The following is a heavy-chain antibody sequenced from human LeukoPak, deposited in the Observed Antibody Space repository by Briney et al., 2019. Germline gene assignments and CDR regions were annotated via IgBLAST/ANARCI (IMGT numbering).Heavy chain of an antibody. J-gene: IGHJ4*02. V-gene: IGHV3-21*01. D-gene: IGHD3-22*01. CDR1: GSTFSSYS. CDR3: AREYYYDSSGYYFLDY. Sequence: GGSLRLSCAASGSTFSSYSMNWVRQAPGKGLEWVSSISSSSSYIYYADSVKGRFTISRDNAKNSLYLQMNSLRAEDTAVYYCAREYYYDSSGYYFLDYWGQGTLVTVSS. CDR2: ISSSSSYI.